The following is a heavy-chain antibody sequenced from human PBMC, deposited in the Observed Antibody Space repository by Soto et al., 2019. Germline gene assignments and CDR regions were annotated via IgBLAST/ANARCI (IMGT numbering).Heavy chain of an antibody. CDR3: AREGIYDSSGYSRGPAY. Sequence: SGGSLRLSCAASGFTFDDYGMSWVRQAPGKGLEWVSGINWNGGSTGYADSVKGRFTISRDNAKNSLYLQMNSLRAEDTALYYCAREGIYDSSGYSRGPAYWGQGTLVTVSS. CDR1: GFTFDDYG. J-gene: IGHJ4*02. D-gene: IGHD3-22*01. CDR2: INWNGGST. V-gene: IGHV3-20*04.